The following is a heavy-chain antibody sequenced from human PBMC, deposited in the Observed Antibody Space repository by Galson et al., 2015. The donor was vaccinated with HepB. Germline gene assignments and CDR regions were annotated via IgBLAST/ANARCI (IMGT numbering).Heavy chain of an antibody. CDR1: HGSINNYY. CDR3: ARHPGRGSVGYAFDL. V-gene: IGHV4-59*08. J-gene: IGHJ4*02. D-gene: IGHD5-12*01. Sequence: ETLSLTCSVSHGSINNYYWSWIRQSPGNRLEWIGYIYYTGDTTYNPSLGYRVGMSVDTSINQVSLWLTSVTAADTAVYYCARHPGRGSVGYAFDLWGQGTLVTVSA. CDR2: IYYTGDT.